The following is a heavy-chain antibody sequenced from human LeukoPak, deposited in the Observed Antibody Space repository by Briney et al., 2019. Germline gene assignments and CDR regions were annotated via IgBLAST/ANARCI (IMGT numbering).Heavy chain of an antibody. CDR3: ARSQESCIGGTCPGDY. CDR2: INPKSDFT. J-gene: IGHJ4*02. Sequence: ASVKVSCKASGYTFTGYYMHWVRQAPGQGLEWLGWINPKSDFTKYSQKFQGRVTMTRDTSSSTVYMELSRLRSDDTAVYYCARSQESCIGGTCPGDYWGQGTRVTVSA. CDR1: GYTFTGYY. V-gene: IGHV1-2*02. D-gene: IGHD2-15*01.